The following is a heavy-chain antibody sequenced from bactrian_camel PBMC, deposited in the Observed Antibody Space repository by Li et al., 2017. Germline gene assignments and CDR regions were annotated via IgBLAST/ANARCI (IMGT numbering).Heavy chain of an antibody. V-gene: IGHV3S5*01. CDR1: GFLFNRYD. CDR3: VRARSYNLGTGSLGY. Sequence: HVQLVESGGGSVQAGGSLRLSCATSGFLFNRYDMTWVRQAPGKGLEWVSVIYSDGTNTYYADSVKGRFTISRDNAKNTVYLQMTSLKPEDTGVYYCVRARSYNLGTGSLGYWGLGPRSPSP. J-gene: IGHJ6*01. D-gene: IGHD5*01. CDR2: IYSDGTNT.